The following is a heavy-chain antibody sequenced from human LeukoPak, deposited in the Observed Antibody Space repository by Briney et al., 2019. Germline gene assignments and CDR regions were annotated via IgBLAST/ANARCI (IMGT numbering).Heavy chain of an antibody. Sequence: PGGSLRLSCAASGFSVSTDHMSWVRQAPGKGLEWVSVIYNDGSTYYADTVKGRFTISRDNSKNTVDLQVSSLRAEDTAVYYCTREGVYAPDGSGYHRDAFDIWGQGTVVIVSS. CDR3: TREGVYAPDGSGYHRDAFDI. CDR1: GFSVSTDH. J-gene: IGHJ3*02. V-gene: IGHV3-53*01. D-gene: IGHD3-22*01. CDR2: IYNDGST.